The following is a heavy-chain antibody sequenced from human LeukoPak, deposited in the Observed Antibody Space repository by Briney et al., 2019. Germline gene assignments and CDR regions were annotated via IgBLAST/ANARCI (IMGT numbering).Heavy chain of an antibody. CDR3: VRDLPSIN. CDR2: IYSGGST. V-gene: IGHV3-66*02. Sequence: PGGSLRLSCAASGFTVSSNYMSWVRQAPGKGLEWVSVIYSGGSTYYADSVKGRFTISRDNSKNTPYLQMNSLRAEDTAVYYCVRDLPSINWGQGTLVTVSS. D-gene: IGHD5/OR15-5a*01. CDR1: GFTVSSNY. J-gene: IGHJ4*02.